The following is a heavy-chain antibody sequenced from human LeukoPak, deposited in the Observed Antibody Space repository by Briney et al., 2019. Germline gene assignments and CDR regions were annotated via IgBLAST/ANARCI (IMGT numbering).Heavy chain of an antibody. CDR3: ARVVAHYYYYYYMDV. J-gene: IGHJ6*03. V-gene: IGHV4-30-2*01. CDR2: INHSGST. D-gene: IGHD2-15*01. CDR1: GGSISSGGYY. Sequence: PSQTLSLTCTVSGGSISSGGYYWSWIRQPPGKGLEWIGEINHSGSTNYNPSLKSRVTISVDTSKNQFSLKLSSVTAADTAVYYCARVVAHYYYYYYMDVWGKGTTVTVSS.